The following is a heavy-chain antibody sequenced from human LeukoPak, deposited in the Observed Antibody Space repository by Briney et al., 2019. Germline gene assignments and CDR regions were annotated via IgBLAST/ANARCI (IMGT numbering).Heavy chain of an antibody. D-gene: IGHD3-10*01. J-gene: IGHJ4*02. CDR2: IYTTGTT. CDR1: GGSIRIYY. Sequence: SETLSLTCTVSGGSIRIYYWGWVRQPAGKGLEWIGRIYTTGTTNYNPSLKSRLTMSVDTSKNQFSLNLRSVIAADTAVYYCARQGYTASYYFLDYWSQGTLVTVSS. CDR3: ARQGYTASYYFLDY. V-gene: IGHV4-4*07.